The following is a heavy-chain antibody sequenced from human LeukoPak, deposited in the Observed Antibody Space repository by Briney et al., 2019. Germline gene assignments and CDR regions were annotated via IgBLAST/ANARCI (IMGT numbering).Heavy chain of an antibody. CDR1: GGSISNYY. Sequence: SETLSLTCTVSGGSISNYYWSWIRQPPGKGLEWIGYIYSSGSTYYNPSLRSRVTISVDSSKNQFSLKLNSVTAADTAVYYCASSSIAARLSYSYFYGDVWGKGTTVTVSS. CDR3: ASSSIAARLSYSYFYGDV. J-gene: IGHJ6*03. D-gene: IGHD6-6*01. CDR2: IYSSGST. V-gene: IGHV4-4*09.